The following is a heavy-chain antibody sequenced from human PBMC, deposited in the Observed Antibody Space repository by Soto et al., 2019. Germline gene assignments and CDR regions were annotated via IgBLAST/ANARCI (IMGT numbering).Heavy chain of an antibody. D-gene: IGHD5-18*01. CDR1: GGSFSGYY. Sequence: QVQLQQWGAGLLKPSETLSLTCAVYGGSFSGYYWSWIRQPPGKGLEWIGEINHSGSTNYNPSLNSRVTISVDTSKNQFSLKLSSVTAADTAVYYCARTDTATLDGMDVWGQGTTVTVSS. CDR2: INHSGST. CDR3: ARTDTATLDGMDV. J-gene: IGHJ6*02. V-gene: IGHV4-34*01.